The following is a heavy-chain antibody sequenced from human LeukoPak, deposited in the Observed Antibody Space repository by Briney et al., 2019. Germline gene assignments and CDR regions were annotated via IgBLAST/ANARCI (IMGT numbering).Heavy chain of an antibody. CDR2: MYYSGST. J-gene: IGHJ4*02. D-gene: IGHD3/OR15-3a*01. CDR3: ARQTGSGLFILP. V-gene: IGHV4-39*01. CDR1: GGSISSGSYC. Sequence: PSETLSLTCTVSGGSISSGSYCWGWIRQPPGKGLEWIGSMYYSGSTYNNPSLKSRVTISVNTSKNQFSLRLTSVTAADTAVYYCARQTGSGLFILPGGQGTLVTVSS.